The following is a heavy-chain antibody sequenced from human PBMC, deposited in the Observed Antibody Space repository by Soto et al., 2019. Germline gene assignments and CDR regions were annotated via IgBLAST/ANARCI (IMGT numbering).Heavy chain of an antibody. Sequence: GGSLRLSCAASGFTFSSYGMHWVRQAPGKGLEWVAVISYDGSNKYYADSVKGRFTISRDNSKNTLYLQMNSLRAEDTAVYYCAKDLGDSSGYPPFDYWGQGTLVTVSS. V-gene: IGHV3-30*18. D-gene: IGHD3-22*01. CDR2: ISYDGSNK. CDR1: GFTFSSYG. CDR3: AKDLGDSSGYPPFDY. J-gene: IGHJ4*02.